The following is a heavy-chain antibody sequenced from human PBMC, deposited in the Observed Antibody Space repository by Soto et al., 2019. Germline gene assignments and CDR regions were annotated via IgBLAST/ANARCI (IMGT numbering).Heavy chain of an antibody. V-gene: IGHV3-21*04. CDR2: ITGAGSK. CDR1: GFTFSSYS. Sequence: EVQLVESGGGLVKPGGSLRLSCAASGFTFSSYSMNWVRQAPGKGLEWVSTITGAGSKYYADSVKGRFTISSDNSKSTMYMEMSSLRAEDTAVYYCAKGHEAGHLLFVSWGQGTLVTVAS. D-gene: IGHD3-10*01. CDR3: AKGHEAGHLLFVS. J-gene: IGHJ4*02.